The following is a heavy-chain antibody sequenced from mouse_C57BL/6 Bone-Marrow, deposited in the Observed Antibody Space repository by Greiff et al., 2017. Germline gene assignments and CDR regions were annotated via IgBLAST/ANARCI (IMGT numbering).Heavy chain of an antibody. D-gene: IGHD1-1*01. CDR2: IYPGDGDT. CDR1: GYAFSSSW. J-gene: IGHJ2*01. CDR3: ARADFTKGGDY. V-gene: IGHV1-82*01. Sequence: VQLQESGPELVKPGVSVKISCKASGYAFSSSWMNWVKQRPGKGLEWIGRIYPGDGDTNYNGKFKGKATLTADKSSSTAYMQLSSLTSEDSAVYFCARADFTKGGDYWGQGTTLTVSS.